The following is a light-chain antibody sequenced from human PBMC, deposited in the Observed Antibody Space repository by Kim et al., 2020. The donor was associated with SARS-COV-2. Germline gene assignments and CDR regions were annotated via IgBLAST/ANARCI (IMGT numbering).Light chain of an antibody. V-gene: IGLV3-1*01. CDR2: QDS. CDR3: QAWDSSFVV. Sequence: YELTQPPSVSVSPGQTASITCSGDKLGDKYACWYQQKPGQSPVLVIYQDSKRPSGIPERFSGSNSGNTATLTISGTQAMDEADYYCQAWDSSFVVFGGG. J-gene: IGLJ2*01. CDR1: KLGDKY.